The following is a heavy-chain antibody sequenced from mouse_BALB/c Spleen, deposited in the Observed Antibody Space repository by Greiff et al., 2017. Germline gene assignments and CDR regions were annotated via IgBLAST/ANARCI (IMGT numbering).Heavy chain of an antibody. J-gene: IGHJ3*01. Sequence: VQLKESGAELVKPGASVKLSCTASGFNIKDTYMHWVKQRPEQGLEWIGRIDPANGNTKYDPKFQGKATITADTSSNTAYLQLSSLTSEDTAVYYCARSTYYYGSSYQFAYWGQGTLVTVSA. CDR1: GFNIKDTY. D-gene: IGHD1-1*01. V-gene: IGHV14-3*02. CDR3: ARSTYYYGSSYQFAY. CDR2: IDPANGNT.